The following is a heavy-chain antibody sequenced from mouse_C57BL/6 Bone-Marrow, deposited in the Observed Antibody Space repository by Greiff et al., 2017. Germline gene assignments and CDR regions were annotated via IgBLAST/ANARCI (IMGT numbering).Heavy chain of an antibody. J-gene: IGHJ4*01. CDR3: ARRGSSYGGAMDY. CDR2: FHPYNDDT. V-gene: IGHV1-47*01. D-gene: IGHD1-1*01. CDR1: GYTFTTYP. Sequence: VQLQHSGAELVKPGASVKMSCKASGYTFTTYPIEWMKQNHGKSLEWIGNFHPYNDDTKYNEKFKGKATLTVEKSSSTVYLELSRLTSDDSAVYYCARRGSSYGGAMDYWGQGTSVTVSS.